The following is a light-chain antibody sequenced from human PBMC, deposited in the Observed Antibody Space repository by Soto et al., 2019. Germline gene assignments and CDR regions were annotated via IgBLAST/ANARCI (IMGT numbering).Light chain of an antibody. CDR1: SSDVGGYNY. J-gene: IGLJ2*01. CDR2: DVS. V-gene: IGLV2-14*01. CDR3: SSYTSSRTYVV. Sequence: QSALTQPASVSGSPGQSITISCTGTSSDVGGYNYVSWYQQHPGKAPKLMIYDVSNRPSGVSNRFSGSKSGNTASLTTSGLQAEDEADYYCSSYTSSRTYVVFGGGTQLTVL.